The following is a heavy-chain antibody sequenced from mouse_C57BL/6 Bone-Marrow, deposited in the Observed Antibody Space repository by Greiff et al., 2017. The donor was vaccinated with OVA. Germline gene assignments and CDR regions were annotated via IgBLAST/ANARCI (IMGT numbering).Heavy chain of an antibody. CDR2: INPNNGGT. V-gene: IGHV1-18*01. J-gene: IGHJ2*01. CDR1: GYTFTDYH. Sequence: VQLKESGPELVKPGASVKIPCKASGYTFTDYHMDWVKQSPGKSLEWIGDINPNNGGTIYNQKFKGKATLTVDKSSSTAYMELRSLTSEDTAVYDCARWGGSSYEDFDYWGQGTTLTVSS. D-gene: IGHD1-1*01. CDR3: ARWGGSSYEDFDY.